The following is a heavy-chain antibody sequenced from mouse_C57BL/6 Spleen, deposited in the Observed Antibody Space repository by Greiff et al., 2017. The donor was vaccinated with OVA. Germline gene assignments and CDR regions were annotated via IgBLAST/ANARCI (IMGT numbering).Heavy chain of an antibody. V-gene: IGHV5-17*01. CDR1: GFTFSDYG. D-gene: IGHD3-3*01. CDR2: ISTGSGTI. J-gene: IGHJ2*01. Sequence: DVQLVESGGGLVKPGGSLKLSCAASGFTFSDYGMHWVRQAPEKGLEWVAYISTGSGTIYYADPVKGRFTISRDNAKNTLFLQMTSLRSEDTAMYYGARGAGDWPYYFDYWGQGTTRTVSS. CDR3: ARGAGDWPYYFDY.